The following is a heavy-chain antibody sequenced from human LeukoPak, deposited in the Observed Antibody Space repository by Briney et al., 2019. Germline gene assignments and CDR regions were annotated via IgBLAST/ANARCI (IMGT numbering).Heavy chain of an antibody. V-gene: IGHV1-69*04. J-gene: IGHJ4*02. CDR1: GGTFSSYA. CDR2: IIPILGIA. Sequence: SVKVSCKASGGTFSSYAISWVRQAPGQGLEWMGRIIPILGIANYAQKFQGRVTITADKSTSTAYMELSSLRSEDTAVYYCARDLRDDYGDYFEHDYWGQGTLVTVSS. CDR3: ARDLRDDYGDYFEHDY. D-gene: IGHD4-17*01.